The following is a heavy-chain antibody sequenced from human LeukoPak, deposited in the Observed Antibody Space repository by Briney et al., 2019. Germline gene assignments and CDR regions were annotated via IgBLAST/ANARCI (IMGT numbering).Heavy chain of an antibody. D-gene: IGHD3-9*01. V-gene: IGHV1-18*01. CDR2: ISAYNGNT. CDR1: GYTFTSYG. Sequence: ASVKVSSKASGYTFTSYGISWVRQAPGQGLEWMGWISAYNGNTNYARKLQGRVTMTTDTSTSTAYMELRSLRSDDTAVYYCARASYYDILTGYYYWFDPWGQGTLVTVSS. CDR3: ARASYYDILTGYYYWFDP. J-gene: IGHJ5*02.